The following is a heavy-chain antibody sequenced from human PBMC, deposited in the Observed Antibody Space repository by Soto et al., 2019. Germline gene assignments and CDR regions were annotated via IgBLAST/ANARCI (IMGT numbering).Heavy chain of an antibody. CDR1: GYTLTELS. CDR2: FDPEDGET. Sequence: ASVKVSCKVSGYTLTELSMHWVRQAPGEGLEWMGGFDPEDGETIYAQKFQGRVTMTEDTSTDTAYMELSSLRSEDTAVYYCATGYYDFWSGYYTWHYYYYMDVWGKGTTVTVSS. J-gene: IGHJ6*03. D-gene: IGHD3-3*01. CDR3: ATGYYDFWSGYYTWHYYYYMDV. V-gene: IGHV1-24*01.